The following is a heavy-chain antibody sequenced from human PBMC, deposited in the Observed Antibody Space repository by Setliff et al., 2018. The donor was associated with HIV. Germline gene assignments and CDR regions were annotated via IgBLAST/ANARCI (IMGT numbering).Heavy chain of an antibody. V-gene: IGHV4-39*02. CDR3: ARGGATGTTRLDY. Sequence: SETLSLTCTVSGASILSSGGHFWGWIRQPPGRGLEWIGSAYFLGNLYLNPSLKSRVTVSIDTSKNRFSLRVTSVTAADAAVYYCARGGATGTTRLDYWGQGTLVTVSS. CDR2: AYFLGNL. D-gene: IGHD1-7*01. J-gene: IGHJ4*02. CDR1: GASILSSGGHF.